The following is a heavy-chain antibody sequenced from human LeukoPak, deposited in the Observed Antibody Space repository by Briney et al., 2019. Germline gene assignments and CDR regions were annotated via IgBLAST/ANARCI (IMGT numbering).Heavy chain of an antibody. Sequence: ASVKVSCKASGYTFTGYYMHWVRQAPGQGLEWMGWINPNSGGTNYAQKFQGRVTMTRDTSTSTAYMELSRLRSDDTAVYYCARAPLYYYDSSGYPPPFDYWGQGTLVTVSS. D-gene: IGHD3-22*01. CDR3: ARAPLYYYDSSGYPPPFDY. CDR1: GYTFTGYY. V-gene: IGHV1-2*02. CDR2: INPNSGGT. J-gene: IGHJ4*02.